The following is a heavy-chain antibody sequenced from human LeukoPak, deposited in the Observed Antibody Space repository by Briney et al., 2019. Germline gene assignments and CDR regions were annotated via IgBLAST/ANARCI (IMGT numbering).Heavy chain of an antibody. Sequence: SETLSLTCTVSGGSISSYYWSWIRQPPGKGLEWIGYIYYSGSTNYNPSLKSRVTISVGTSKNQFSLKLSSVTAADTAVYYCARGDDFWSGYLVGDLWLRSPSQYGMDVWGQGTTVTVSS. D-gene: IGHD3-3*01. CDR2: IYYSGST. CDR1: GGSISSYY. J-gene: IGHJ6*02. V-gene: IGHV4-59*01. CDR3: ARGDDFWSGYLVGDLWLRSPSQYGMDV.